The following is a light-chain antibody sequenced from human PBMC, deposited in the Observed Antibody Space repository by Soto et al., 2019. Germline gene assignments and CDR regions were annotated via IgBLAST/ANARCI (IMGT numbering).Light chain of an antibody. CDR2: SAS. J-gene: IGKJ2*01. V-gene: IGKV1-9*01. Sequence: IHLTQSPSSLSASVGDRVTITCRASQGIRTYLAWYQQKPGKAPKLLIYSASTLQSGVPSRFSGSGSGTDFTLTISSLQPEDFATYYCQQSHSIPRTFGQGTRLEIK. CDR3: QQSHSIPRT. CDR1: QGIRTY.